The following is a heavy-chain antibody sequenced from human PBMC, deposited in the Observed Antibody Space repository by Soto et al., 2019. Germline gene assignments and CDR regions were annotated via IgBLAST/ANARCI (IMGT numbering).Heavy chain of an antibody. Sequence: ASVKVSCKASGYIFTNYHIHWVRQAPGQGLEWMAIINPLPTSGSTNYAQKFQGRVTVTRDTSTSTAYLELSSLRSDDTAVYYCARDLAAAAYWGQGTLVTVSS. D-gene: IGHD6-13*01. V-gene: IGHV1-46*01. CDR3: ARDLAAAAY. CDR2: INPLPTSGST. J-gene: IGHJ4*02. CDR1: GYIFTNYH.